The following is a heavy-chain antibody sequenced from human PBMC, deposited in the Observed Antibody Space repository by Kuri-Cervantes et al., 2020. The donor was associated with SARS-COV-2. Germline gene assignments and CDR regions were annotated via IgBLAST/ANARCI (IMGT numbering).Heavy chain of an antibody. CDR2: IYYSGST. Sequence: ESLKISCTVSGGSISSSSYYWGWIRQPPGKGLEWIGSIYYSGSTNYNPSLKSRVTISVDTSKNQFSLKLSSVTAADTAVYYCARGTYYDFWSGYSNAFDFWGQGTMVTVSS. D-gene: IGHD3-3*01. CDR3: ARGTYYDFWSGYSNAFDF. V-gene: IGHV4-39*07. CDR1: GGSISSSSYY. J-gene: IGHJ3*01.